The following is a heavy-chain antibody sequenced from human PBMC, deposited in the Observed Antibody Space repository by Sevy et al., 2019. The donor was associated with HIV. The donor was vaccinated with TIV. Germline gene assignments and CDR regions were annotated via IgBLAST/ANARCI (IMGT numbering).Heavy chain of an antibody. D-gene: IGHD5-18*01. CDR1: GGSISSGGYY. CDR2: IYYSGST. J-gene: IGHJ3*02. Sequence: SETLSLTCTVSGGSISSGGYYWSWIRQHPGKGLEWIGYIYYSGSTYYNPSLKSRVTISVDTSKNQFSLKLSSVTAADTAVYYCARVGSVMGYSYGYYAFDIWGQGTTVTVSS. V-gene: IGHV4-31*03. CDR3: ARVGSVMGYSYGYYAFDI.